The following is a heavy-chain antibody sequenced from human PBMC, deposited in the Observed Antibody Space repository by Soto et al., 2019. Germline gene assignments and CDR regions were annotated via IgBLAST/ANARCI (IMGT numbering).Heavy chain of an antibody. CDR1: GFTFSSYA. CDR3: AKDMVVAGGFDY. V-gene: IGHV3-23*01. J-gene: IGHJ4*02. CDR2: ISGSGGST. D-gene: IGHD2-21*01. Sequence: EVQLLESGGGLVQPGGSLRLSCAASGFTFSSYAMSWVRQAPGKGLEWVSAISGSGGSTYYADSVKGRFTISRDNSKNTLYLQMNSLRSEDTAVDYCAKDMVVAGGFDYWGQGTLVTVSS.